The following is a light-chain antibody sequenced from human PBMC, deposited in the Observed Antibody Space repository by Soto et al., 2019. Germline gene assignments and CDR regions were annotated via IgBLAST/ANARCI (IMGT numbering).Light chain of an antibody. CDR2: LGS. V-gene: IGKV2-28*01. J-gene: IGKJ5*01. Sequence: IVMTQSPLSLPVTPGEPASISCRSSQSLLHSNGYNYLDWYLQKPGQSPHLLIYLGSNRASGVPDRFSGSGSGTDFTLKISSVEAEDVGVYYCMQALQTPITFGQGTRLEIK. CDR1: QSLLHSNGYNY. CDR3: MQALQTPIT.